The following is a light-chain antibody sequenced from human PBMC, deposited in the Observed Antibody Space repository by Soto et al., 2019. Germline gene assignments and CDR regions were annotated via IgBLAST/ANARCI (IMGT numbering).Light chain of an antibody. CDR1: QSLRSS. Sequence: VMTQSPATLSVSPGERATLSCRASQSLRSSVAWYQQKPGQAPRLLIDGASTRATGIPARCSGSGSGTEFTLTISSLQFEDFAVYFCQQYNIWPQTFGQGTKVEIK. V-gene: IGKV3-15*01. J-gene: IGKJ1*01. CDR3: QQYNIWPQT. CDR2: GAS.